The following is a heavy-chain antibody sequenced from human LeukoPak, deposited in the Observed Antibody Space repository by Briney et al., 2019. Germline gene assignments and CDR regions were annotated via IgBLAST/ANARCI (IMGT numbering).Heavy chain of an antibody. D-gene: IGHD6-19*01. CDR2: ISSDGSNQ. CDR1: GFTFSSYG. CDR3: ASGASSGWYYFDY. Sequence: GRSLRLSCAASGFTFSSYGMHWVRQAPGKGLEWVAVISSDGSNQDYGDSVKGRLTISRDYSKNTLYLQMNSLRPDDTAVYYCASGASSGWYYFDYWGQGTLVTVSS. J-gene: IGHJ4*02. V-gene: IGHV3-30*03.